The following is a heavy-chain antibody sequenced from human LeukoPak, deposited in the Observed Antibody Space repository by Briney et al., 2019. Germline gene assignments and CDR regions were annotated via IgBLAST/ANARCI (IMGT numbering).Heavy chain of an antibody. Sequence: SETLSLTCTVSGGSISSGGYYWSWIRQHPGKGLEWIGYIYYSGSTYYNPSLKSRVTISVDTSKNQFSLKLSSVTAADTAVYYCARVAVAGTGDWFDPWGQGTLVTVSS. CDR3: ARVAVAGTGDWFDP. V-gene: IGHV4-31*03. CDR1: GGSISSGGYY. J-gene: IGHJ5*02. CDR2: IYYSGST. D-gene: IGHD6-19*01.